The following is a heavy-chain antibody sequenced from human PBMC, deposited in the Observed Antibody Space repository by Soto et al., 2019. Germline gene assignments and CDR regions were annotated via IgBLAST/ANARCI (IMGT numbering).Heavy chain of an antibody. V-gene: IGHV3-23*01. Sequence: PGGSLSLSCAASGFTFSSYAMSWVRHAPGKGLEWVSAISGSGGSTYYADSVKGRFTISRDNSKNTLYLQMNSLRAEDTAVYHCAKDPMPSFRGRGYYYGMDVWGQGTTVTVSS. D-gene: IGHD3-10*01. J-gene: IGHJ6*02. CDR1: GFTFSSYA. CDR3: AKDPMPSFRGRGYYYGMDV. CDR2: ISGSGGST.